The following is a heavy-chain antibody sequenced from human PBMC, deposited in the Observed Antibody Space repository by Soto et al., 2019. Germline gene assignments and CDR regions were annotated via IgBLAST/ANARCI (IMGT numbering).Heavy chain of an antibody. Sequence: GGSLRLSCAASGFTFSSYAMSWVRQAPGKGLEWVSAISGSGGSTYYADSVKGRFTISRDNSKNTLYLQMNSLRAEDTAVYYCAKDLSSVTTYVYYYGMDVWGQGTTVTVSS. CDR1: GFTFSSYA. D-gene: IGHD4-17*01. J-gene: IGHJ6*02. CDR3: AKDLSSVTTYVYYYGMDV. V-gene: IGHV3-23*01. CDR2: ISGSGGST.